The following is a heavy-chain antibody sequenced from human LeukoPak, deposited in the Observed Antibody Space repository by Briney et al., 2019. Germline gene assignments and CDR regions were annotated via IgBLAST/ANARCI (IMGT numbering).Heavy chain of an antibody. Sequence: ASVKVSCKASGYTFTSYDINWVRQATGQGLEWMGWMNPNSGNTGYAQKFQGRVTMTRNTSISTAYMELSSLRSEDPGVYYCAGGKRSSWSLSNPRHNWFDPWGQGILVTVSS. D-gene: IGHD6-13*01. J-gene: IGHJ5*02. CDR3: AGGKRSSWSLSNPRHNWFDP. CDR2: MNPNSGNT. V-gene: IGHV1-8*01. CDR1: GYTFTSYD.